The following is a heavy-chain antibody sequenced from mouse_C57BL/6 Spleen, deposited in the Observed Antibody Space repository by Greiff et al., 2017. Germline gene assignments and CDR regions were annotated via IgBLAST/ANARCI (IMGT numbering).Heavy chain of an antibody. V-gene: IGHV5-4*03. J-gene: IGHJ4*01. CDR3: ARGGNRYYYAMDY. CDR2: ISDGGSYT. Sequence: EVKVVESGGGLVKPGGSLKLSCAASGFTFSSYAMSWVRQTPEKRLEWVATISDGGSYTYYPDNVKGRFTISRDNAKNNLYLQMSHLKSEDTAMYYCARGGNRYYYAMDYWGQGTSVTVSS. D-gene: IGHD2-1*01. CDR1: GFTFSSYA.